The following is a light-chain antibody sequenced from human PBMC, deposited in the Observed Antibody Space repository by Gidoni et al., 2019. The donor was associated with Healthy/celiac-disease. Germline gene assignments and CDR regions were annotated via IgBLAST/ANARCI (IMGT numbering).Light chain of an antibody. CDR2: YVS. Sequence: QSALTQPASVSGSPGQSITISCTGTSSDVGGYNYVSWYQQFPGKAPKLMIYYVSNRPSGVSYRFSGSKSGNTASLTSSGLQAEDEADYYCSSYTSRTSSVVFGGGTKLTVL. CDR1: SSDVGGYNY. CDR3: SSYTSRTSSVV. J-gene: IGLJ2*01. V-gene: IGLV2-14*01.